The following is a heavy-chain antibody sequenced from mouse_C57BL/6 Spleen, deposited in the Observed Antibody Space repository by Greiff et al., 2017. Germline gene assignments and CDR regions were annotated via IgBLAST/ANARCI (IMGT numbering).Heavy chain of an antibody. J-gene: IGHJ4*01. D-gene: IGHD1-1*01. CDR2: IDPEDGET. CDR3: AREYYGSSPYYYAMDY. Sequence: VQLKESGAELVKPGASVKLSCTASGFNIKDYYMHWVKQRTEQGLEWIGRIDPEDGETKYAPKFQGKATITAATSSNTAYLQLSSLTSEDTAVYYCAREYYGSSPYYYAMDYWSQGTSVTVCS. V-gene: IGHV14-2*01. CDR1: GFNIKDYY.